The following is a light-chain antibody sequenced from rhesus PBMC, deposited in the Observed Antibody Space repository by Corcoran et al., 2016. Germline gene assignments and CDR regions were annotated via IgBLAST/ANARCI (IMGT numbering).Light chain of an antibody. V-gene: IGKV3-42*01. CDR2: GAS. Sequence: EIVMTQSPATLSLSPGERATLSCRASQSVSSSLAWYQQKPGQAPKLLINGASSRAPGLPDRFSGSGSGTEVTRTISSLEPEDVGVYYCQQDYSWPWTFGQGTKVEIK. J-gene: IGKJ1*01. CDR1: QSVSSS. CDR3: QQDYSWPWT.